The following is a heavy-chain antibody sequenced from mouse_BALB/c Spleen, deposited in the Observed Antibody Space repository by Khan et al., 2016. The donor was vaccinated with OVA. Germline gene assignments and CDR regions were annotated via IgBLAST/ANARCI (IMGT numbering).Heavy chain of an antibody. CDR2: INPTSGYT. CDR3: GRDRIDY. CDR1: GYTFTTYW. V-gene: IGHV1-7*01. Sequence: VQLQQSGTELAKPGASVKMSCKASGYTFTTYWMHWVKQRPGQGLEWIGYINPTSGYTDYNEKFKDKATLSADKSSSTAYMQLSSLTSEDSASYYCGRDRIDYWGQGTTLTVSS. J-gene: IGHJ2*01.